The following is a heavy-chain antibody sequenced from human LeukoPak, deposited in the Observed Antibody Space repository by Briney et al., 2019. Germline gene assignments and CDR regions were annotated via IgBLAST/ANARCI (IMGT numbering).Heavy chain of an antibody. Sequence: PSETLSLTCTVSGGTISSGGYSWIWIRPPPGKGLEGIGNIYYSGSTYYNPSLKSRVTISVDTSKNQFSLKLSSVTAADTAVYYCARGSPSGYSYGLDYWGQGTLVTVSS. V-gene: IGHV4-30-4*08. CDR2: IYYSGST. J-gene: IGHJ4*02. CDR3: ARGSPSGYSYGLDY. CDR1: GGTISSGGYS. D-gene: IGHD5-18*01.